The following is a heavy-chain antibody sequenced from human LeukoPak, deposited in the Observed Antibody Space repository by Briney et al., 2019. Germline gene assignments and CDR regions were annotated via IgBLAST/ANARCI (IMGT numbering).Heavy chain of an antibody. CDR2: IYHSGST. CDR3: ARDYEQLVLD. J-gene: IGHJ4*02. D-gene: IGHD6-6*01. CDR1: GGSISSGGYS. V-gene: IGHV4-30-2*01. Sequence: SETLSLTCAVSGGSISSGGYSWSWTRQPPGKGLEWIGYIYHSGSTYYNPSLKSRVTISVDRSKNQFSLKLSSVTAADTAVYYCARDYEQLVLDWGQGTLVTVSS.